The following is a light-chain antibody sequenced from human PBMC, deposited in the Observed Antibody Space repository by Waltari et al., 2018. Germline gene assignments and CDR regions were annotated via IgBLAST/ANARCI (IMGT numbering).Light chain of an antibody. CDR3: NSRDSSGNHRVV. V-gene: IGLV3-19*01. J-gene: IGLJ2*01. Sequence: SSELTQDAAVSVALGQSVRLTCQAASPRSAYARWYQQKPGQAPVLVIYGKNNRPSGIPDRFSGSSSGNTASLTITGAQAEDGADYYCNSRDSSGNHRVVFGGGTKLTVL. CDR2: GKN. CDR1: SPRSAY.